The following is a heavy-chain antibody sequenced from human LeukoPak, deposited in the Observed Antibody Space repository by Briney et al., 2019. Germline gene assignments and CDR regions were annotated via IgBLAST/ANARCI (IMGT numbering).Heavy chain of an antibody. V-gene: IGHV3-23*01. CDR2: ISGSGGST. J-gene: IGHJ4*02. D-gene: IGHD5-18*01. CDR3: TKGTIWLPFDY. Sequence: RGSLRLSCAASGFTFSNYAMSWARQAPGKGLEWVSAISGSGGSTYYADSVKGRFTISRDNSKNTLYLQMNSLRAEDTAVYYCTKGTIWLPFDYWGQGTLVTVSS. CDR1: GFTFSNYA.